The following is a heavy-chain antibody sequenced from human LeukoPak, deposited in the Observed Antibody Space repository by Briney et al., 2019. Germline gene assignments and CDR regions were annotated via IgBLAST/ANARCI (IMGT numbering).Heavy chain of an antibody. CDR2: IYYSGST. CDR3: ARDWGGQVDY. D-gene: IGHD7-27*01. V-gene: IGHV4-31*03. CDR1: GGSISSGGYY. Sequence: PSETLSLTCTVSGGSISSGGYYWRWIRQHPGKGLEWIGYIYYSGSTYYNPSLKSRVTISVDTSKNQFSLKLSSVTAADTAVYYCARDWGGQVDYWGQGTLVTVSS. J-gene: IGHJ4*02.